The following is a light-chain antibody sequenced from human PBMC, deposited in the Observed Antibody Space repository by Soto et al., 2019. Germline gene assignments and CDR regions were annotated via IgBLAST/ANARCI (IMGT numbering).Light chain of an antibody. CDR1: SSNIGAGYD. J-gene: IGLJ3*02. Sequence: QLVLTQPPSVSGAPGQRVTISCTGSSSNIGAGYDVHWYQQLPGTAPKLLIYGNSNRPSGVPDRFSGSKSGTSASLAITGLQADDEADYYCGAHAGSNTWVFGGGTKLTVL. CDR3: GAHAGSNTWV. CDR2: GNS. V-gene: IGLV1-40*01.